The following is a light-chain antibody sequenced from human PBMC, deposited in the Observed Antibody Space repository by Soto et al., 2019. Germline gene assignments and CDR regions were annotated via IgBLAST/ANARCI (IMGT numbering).Light chain of an antibody. CDR1: QSVSSN. J-gene: IGKJ1*01. Sequence: IVMTQSPATLSVSPGERATLSCRASQSVSSNLAWYQQKPGQAPRLLIYGASTRATGIPARFSGSRSGTEFTLTISSLQSEDFSVYYCQQYNNWPWTFGQGTKVDIK. V-gene: IGKV3-15*01. CDR3: QQYNNWPWT. CDR2: GAS.